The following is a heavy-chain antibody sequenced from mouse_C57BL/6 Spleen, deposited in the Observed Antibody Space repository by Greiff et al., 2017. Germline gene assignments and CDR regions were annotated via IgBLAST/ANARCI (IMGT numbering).Heavy chain of an antibody. CDR3: ARGGNYYFDY. V-gene: IGHV5-16*01. CDR1: GFTFSDYY. J-gene: IGHJ2*01. Sequence: EVKVVESEGGLVQPGSSMKLSCTASGFTFSDYYMAWVRQVPEKGLEWVANINYDGSSTYYLDSLKSRFIISRDNAKNILYLQMSSLKSEDTATYYCARGGNYYFDYWGQGTTLTVSS. CDR2: INYDGSST.